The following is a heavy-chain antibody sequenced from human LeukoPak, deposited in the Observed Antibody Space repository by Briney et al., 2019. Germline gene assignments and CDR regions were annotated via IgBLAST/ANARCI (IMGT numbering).Heavy chain of an antibody. Sequence: SETLSLTCAVYGGSFSGYYWSWIRQPPGKGLEWIGEINHSGSTNYNPSLKSRVTISVDTSKNQFSLKLSSVTAADTAVYYCAGGRIAAAALPDYDYWGQGTLVTVSS. J-gene: IGHJ4*02. CDR2: INHSGST. CDR3: AGGRIAAAALPDYDY. D-gene: IGHD6-13*01. V-gene: IGHV4-34*01. CDR1: GGSFSGYY.